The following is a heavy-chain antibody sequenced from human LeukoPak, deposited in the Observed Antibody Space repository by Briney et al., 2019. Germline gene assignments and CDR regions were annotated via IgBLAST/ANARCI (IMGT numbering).Heavy chain of an antibody. Sequence: GASLRLPCAASGFTFSTYAMSWVRQAPGKGLEWVSVISGSGGSTYYADSVKGRFTISRDNSKNTLYLQMNSLRAEDTAVYYCARAIVVLPAPWFDPWGQGTLVTVSS. V-gene: IGHV3-23*01. CDR2: ISGSGGST. CDR1: GFTFSTYA. J-gene: IGHJ5*02. CDR3: ARAIVVLPAPWFDP. D-gene: IGHD2-2*01.